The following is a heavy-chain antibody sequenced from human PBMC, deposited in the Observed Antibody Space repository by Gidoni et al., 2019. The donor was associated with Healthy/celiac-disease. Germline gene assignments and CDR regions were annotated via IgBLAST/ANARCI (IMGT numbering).Heavy chain of an antibody. CDR2: IYTSGST. CDR1: GGSLSRYY. D-gene: IGHD3-22*01. Sequence: QVQLQESGPGLVKPSETLSLTCTVSGGSLSRYYWSWIRPPAGKGLEWIGRIYTSGSTNYNPALKSRVTMSVDTSKNQFSLKLSSVTAADTAVYYCAREARVTMIVVVITGAFDIWGQGTMVTVSS. V-gene: IGHV4-4*07. J-gene: IGHJ3*02. CDR3: AREARVTMIVVVITGAFDI.